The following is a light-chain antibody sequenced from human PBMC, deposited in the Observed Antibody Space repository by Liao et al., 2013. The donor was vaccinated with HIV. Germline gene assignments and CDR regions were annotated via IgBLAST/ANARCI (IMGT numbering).Light chain of an antibody. V-gene: IGLV3-21*01. CDR1: VLSRKY. CDR3: QAWDSSNMI. Sequence: SYELTQSSSVSVSPGQTATITCSGDVLSRKYARWFQQKPGQAPVLVMYYNSDRPSGIPERFSGSNSGNTATLTISRVEAGDEADYYCQAWDSSNMIFGGGTEADRP. J-gene: IGLJ2*01. CDR2: YNS.